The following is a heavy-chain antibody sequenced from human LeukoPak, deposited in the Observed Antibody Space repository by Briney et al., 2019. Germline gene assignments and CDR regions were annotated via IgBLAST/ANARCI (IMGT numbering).Heavy chain of an antibody. D-gene: IGHD5-12*01. CDR2: ISSSSSYI. Sequence: GGSLRLSCAASGFTFSSYSMNWVRQALGKGLEWVSSISSSSSYIYYADSVKGRFTISRDNAKNSLYLQMNSLRAEDTAVYYCARARVRLEVAFDIWGQGTMVTVSS. J-gene: IGHJ3*02. CDR1: GFTFSSYS. V-gene: IGHV3-21*01. CDR3: ARARVRLEVAFDI.